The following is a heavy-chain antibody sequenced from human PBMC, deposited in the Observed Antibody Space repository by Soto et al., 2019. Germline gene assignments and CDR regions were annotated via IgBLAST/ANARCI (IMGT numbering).Heavy chain of an antibody. V-gene: IGHV3-33*01. CDR1: GFTFSNYA. CDR3: GREHSSLSYLDN. CDR2: IWYDGGNK. D-gene: IGHD6-19*01. J-gene: IGHJ4*02. Sequence: QVQLVESGGGVVQPGRSLRLSCVASGFTFSNYAMHWVRQAPGKGLEWVAVIWYDGGNKYYADSVKGRFTISRDNSKNTRYVQMNSLRAEDTAVYYCGREHSSLSYLDNWGQGTMVTVFS.